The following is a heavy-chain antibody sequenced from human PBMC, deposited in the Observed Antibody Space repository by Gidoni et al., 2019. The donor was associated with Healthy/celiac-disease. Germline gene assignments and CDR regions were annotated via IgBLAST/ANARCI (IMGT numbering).Heavy chain of an antibody. D-gene: IGHD5-18*01. Sequence: EVQLLESGGGLVQPGGFLRLSCAASGVTFSSYAMSWVRQAPGKGLEWVSAISGSGGSTYYADSVKGRFTISRDNSKNTLYLQMNSLRAEDTAVYYCAKDGQYSYGQKLYWYFDLWGRGTLVTVSS. CDR1: GVTFSSYA. J-gene: IGHJ2*01. V-gene: IGHV3-23*01. CDR2: ISGSGGST. CDR3: AKDGQYSYGQKLYWYFDL.